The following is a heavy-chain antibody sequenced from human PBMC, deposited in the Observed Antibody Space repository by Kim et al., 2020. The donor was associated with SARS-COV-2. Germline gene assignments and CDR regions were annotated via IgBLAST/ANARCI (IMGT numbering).Heavy chain of an antibody. V-gene: IGHV3-15*01. D-gene: IGHD6-6*01. Sequence: YAAPVKGRFTISRDDSKHTLYLQMNSLKTEDTAVYYCTTVDPLDSSSLDYWGQGTLVTVSS. J-gene: IGHJ4*02. CDR3: TTVDPLDSSSLDY.